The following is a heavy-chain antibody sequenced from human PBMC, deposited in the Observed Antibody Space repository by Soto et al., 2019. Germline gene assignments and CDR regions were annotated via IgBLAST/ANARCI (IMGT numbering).Heavy chain of an antibody. CDR2: IIPIFGTA. Sequence: GASVKVSCKASGGTFSSYAISWVRQAPGQGLEWMGGIIPIFGTANYAQKFQGRVTITADESTSTAYMELSSLRSEDTAVYYCATPSTAARPSGMDVWGQGTTVTVSS. D-gene: IGHD6-6*01. J-gene: IGHJ6*02. CDR1: GGTFSSYA. CDR3: ATPSTAARPSGMDV. V-gene: IGHV1-69*13.